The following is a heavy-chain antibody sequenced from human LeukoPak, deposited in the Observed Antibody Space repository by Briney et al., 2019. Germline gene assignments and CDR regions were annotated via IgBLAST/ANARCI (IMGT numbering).Heavy chain of an antibody. V-gene: IGHV3-48*04. J-gene: IGHJ4*02. CDR1: GSTFSSYW. CDR2: FSSSGSPI. D-gene: IGHD3-16*02. CDR3: ARGSFLMTFGGFIG. Sequence: GGSLRLSCAAYGSTFSSYWMHWVRQAPGKGLEWVSYFSSSGSPIYYADSEKGRFTIPRDNAKNSLFLQMNSLRAEDTAVYYCARGSFLMTFGGFIGWGQGTLVTVSS.